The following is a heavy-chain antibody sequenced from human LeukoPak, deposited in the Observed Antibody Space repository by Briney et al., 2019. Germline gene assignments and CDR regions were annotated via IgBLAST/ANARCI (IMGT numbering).Heavy chain of an antibody. D-gene: IGHD2-2*01. CDR3: ARDGWWGDIVVVPAANDAFDI. CDR2: IYTSGST. Sequence: PSETLSLTCTVSGGSISSYYWSWIRQPAGKGLEWIGRIYTSGSTNYNPSLKSRVTISVDTSKNQFSLKLSSVTAADTAVYYCARDGWWGDIVVVPAANDAFDIWGQGTMVTVSS. V-gene: IGHV4-4*07. CDR1: GGSISSYY. J-gene: IGHJ3*02.